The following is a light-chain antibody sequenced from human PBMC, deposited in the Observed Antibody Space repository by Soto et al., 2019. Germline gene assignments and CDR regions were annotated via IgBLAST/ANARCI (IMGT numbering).Light chain of an antibody. V-gene: IGKV3-11*01. CDR2: DAS. J-gene: IGKJ4*01. CDR3: QQRSNWPFLT. Sequence: EIVLTQSPATLSLSPGERATLSCRASQSVSSYLAWYQQKPGQAPRLLIYDASNRATGTPLRFSGSGSGTDFTLTISSPEPEDFAVYYCQQRSNWPFLTFGGGTKVEIK. CDR1: QSVSSY.